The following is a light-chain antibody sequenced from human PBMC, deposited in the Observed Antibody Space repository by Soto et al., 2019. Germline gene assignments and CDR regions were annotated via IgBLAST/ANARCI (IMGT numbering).Light chain of an antibody. CDR3: QQRSHWPRT. J-gene: IGKJ1*01. V-gene: IGKV3-11*01. CDR2: DVS. CDR1: QSVSSN. Sequence: IVMTQSPATLSVSPCERATLSCEASQSVSSNLAWYQQKPGQAPRLPIYDVSNRDTGIPARFSGSGSGTDFSLTISSLEPEDFAVYYCQQRSHWPRTFGQGTKVDIK.